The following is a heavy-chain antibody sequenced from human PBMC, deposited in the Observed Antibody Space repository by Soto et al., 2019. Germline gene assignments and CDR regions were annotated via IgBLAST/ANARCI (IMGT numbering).Heavy chain of an antibody. CDR3: ARMTSYDFWSGYRSAYYFDY. CDR2: IYPGDSDT. D-gene: IGHD3-3*01. CDR1: GYSFTSYW. J-gene: IGHJ4*02. Sequence: PGESLKISCKGSGYSFTSYWIGWVRQMPGKGLEWMGIIYPGDSDTRYSPSFQGQVTISADKSISTAYLQWSSLKASDTAMYYCARMTSYDFWSGYRSAYYFDYWGQGTLVTV. V-gene: IGHV5-51*01.